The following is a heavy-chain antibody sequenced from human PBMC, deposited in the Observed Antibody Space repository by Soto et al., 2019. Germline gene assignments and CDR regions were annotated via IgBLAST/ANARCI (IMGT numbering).Heavy chain of an antibody. D-gene: IGHD3-22*01. CDR2: IIPIFGTA. CDR1: GGTFSSYA. J-gene: IGHJ4*02. CDR3: ARAIHYYDSSGYRLDY. Sequence: SVKVSCKASGGTFSSYAISWVRQAPGQGLEWMGGIIPIFGTANYAQKFQGRVTITADESTSTAYMELSSLRSEDTAVYYCARAIHYYDSSGYRLDYWGQGTLVTVSS. V-gene: IGHV1-69*13.